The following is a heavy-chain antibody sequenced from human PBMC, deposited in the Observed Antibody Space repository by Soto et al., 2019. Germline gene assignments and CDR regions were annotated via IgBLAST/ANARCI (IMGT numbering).Heavy chain of an antibody. Sequence: SVKGSCKTSGGTFSTYTIGWLRQAPGQGPEWMGRTIPMFNVANYAQKFQGRVTITADKSTSTAYMELSSLRFEDTAVYYCASHRYCNYGTCYNYFFDSWGQGSLVTVSS. J-gene: IGHJ4*02. D-gene: IGHD2-15*01. V-gene: IGHV1-69*02. CDR1: GGTFSTYT. CDR2: TIPMFNVA. CDR3: ASHRYCNYGTCYNYFFDS.